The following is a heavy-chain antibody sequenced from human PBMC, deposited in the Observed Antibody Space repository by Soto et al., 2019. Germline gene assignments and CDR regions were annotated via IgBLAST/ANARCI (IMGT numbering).Heavy chain of an antibody. CDR2: ISGSGGST. Sequence: EVQLLESGGGLVQPGGSLRLSCAASGFTFSSYAMSWVRQAPGKGLEWVSAISGSGGSTYYADSVKGRFTISRDNSKNALYLQMNGLRAEDTAVYYCASLPLYYYDSSGYYAYWGQGTLVTVSS. CDR1: GFTFSSYA. CDR3: ASLPLYYYDSSGYYAY. J-gene: IGHJ4*02. D-gene: IGHD3-22*01. V-gene: IGHV3-23*01.